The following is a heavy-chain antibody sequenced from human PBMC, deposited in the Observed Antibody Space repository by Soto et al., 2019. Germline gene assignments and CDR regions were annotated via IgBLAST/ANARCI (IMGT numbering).Heavy chain of an antibody. CDR3: ATAASLLRFLEWLSFGYFDF. CDR1: GYTLTELS. V-gene: IGHV1-24*01. Sequence: QVQLVQSGAEVKKPGASVKVSCKVSGYTLTELSMHWVRQAPGKGLEWMGGFDPEDGETIYAQKFQGRVTMTEDTSTDTAYMELSSLRSEDTAVYYCATAASLLRFLEWLSFGYFDFWGQGAMVTVSS. D-gene: IGHD3-3*01. CDR2: FDPEDGET. J-gene: IGHJ4*02.